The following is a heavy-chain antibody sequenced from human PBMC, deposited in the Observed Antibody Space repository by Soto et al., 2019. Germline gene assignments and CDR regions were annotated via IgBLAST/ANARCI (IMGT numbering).Heavy chain of an antibody. CDR1: GASVSSGNYY. D-gene: IGHD1-26*01. V-gene: IGHV4-61*03. CDR3: ARGSGSYYAY. J-gene: IGHJ4*02. Sequence: QVQLQESGPGLVKPSETLSLTCTVSGASVSSGNYYWSWIRQPPGKGLECIGYISYSGSTNYNPSLTSRVTISIDTSKNHFSLKLSSVTAADTAVYYCARGSGSYYAYWGQGTLVTVSS. CDR2: ISYSGST.